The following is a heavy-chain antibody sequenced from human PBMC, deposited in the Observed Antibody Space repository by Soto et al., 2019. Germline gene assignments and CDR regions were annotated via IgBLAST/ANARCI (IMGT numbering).Heavy chain of an antibody. Sequence: GESLKISCKGSGYTFTNYWIGWVRQMPGKGLEWMGIIYPGDSDTKYNPSFQGQVTISADKSITTTYLQWSSLKASDTAIYYCVASIFYYGMDVWGQGTTVTVYS. J-gene: IGHJ6*02. CDR3: VASIFYYGMDV. V-gene: IGHV5-51*01. CDR2: IYPGDSDT. CDR1: GYTFTNYW.